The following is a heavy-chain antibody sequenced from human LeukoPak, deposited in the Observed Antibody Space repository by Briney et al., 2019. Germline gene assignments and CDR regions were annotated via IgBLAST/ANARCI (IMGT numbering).Heavy chain of an antibody. V-gene: IGHV4-59*01. D-gene: IGHD6-13*01. J-gene: IGHJ4*02. Sequence: SETLSLTCTVSGGSFSSYYWSWIRQPPGKGLEWIGYIYHSGSANYNPSLKRRVTMSVDTSKNQFSLKLTSVTAADTAVYFCAREGLEAAVLDYWGQGTLVTVSS. CDR3: AREGLEAAVLDY. CDR2: IYHSGSA. CDR1: GGSFSSYY.